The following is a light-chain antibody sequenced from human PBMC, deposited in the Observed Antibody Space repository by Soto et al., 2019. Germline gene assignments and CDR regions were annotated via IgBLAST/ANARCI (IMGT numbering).Light chain of an antibody. V-gene: IGKV3-15*01. CDR1: QSVSSN. Sequence: EIVMTQSPATLSVSPGERATLSCRPSQSVSSNLAWYQQKPGQAPRLLIYGASTRATGIPARFSGSGSGTEFTLTISSLQSEDFAVYYCQRYNNWPRAFGQGAKVEIK. J-gene: IGKJ1*01. CDR3: QRYNNWPRA. CDR2: GAS.